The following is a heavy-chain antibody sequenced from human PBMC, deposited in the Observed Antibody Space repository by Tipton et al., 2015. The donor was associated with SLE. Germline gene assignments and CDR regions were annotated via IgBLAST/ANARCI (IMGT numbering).Heavy chain of an antibody. J-gene: IGHJ4*02. CDR3: ARYLDWKYTFIDF. Sequence: TLSLTCTVYGGSFSGYHWSWIRQPPGKGLEWIGEINQSGSTNYNPSLKSRVTISGDTSEKQVSLKLTSVTAADTAVYYCARYLDWKYTFIDFWGQGSLVTVSS. CDR1: GGSFSGYH. D-gene: IGHD3-9*01. V-gene: IGHV4-34*01. CDR2: INQSGST.